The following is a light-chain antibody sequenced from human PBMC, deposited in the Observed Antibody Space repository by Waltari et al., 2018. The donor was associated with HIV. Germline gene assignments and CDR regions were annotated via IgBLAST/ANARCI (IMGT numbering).Light chain of an antibody. CDR3: QQRTSWPPWT. CDR2: DAS. V-gene: IGKV3-11*01. J-gene: IGKJ1*01. Sequence: IVLTQSPATLSLSPGERATLSCRASQSVSDYLAWYQQKPGQAPRLLIYDASNRATGTPARFSGSGSGTDFTLTISSLEPEDFAVYYCQQRTSWPPWTFGQGTKVEIK. CDR1: QSVSDY.